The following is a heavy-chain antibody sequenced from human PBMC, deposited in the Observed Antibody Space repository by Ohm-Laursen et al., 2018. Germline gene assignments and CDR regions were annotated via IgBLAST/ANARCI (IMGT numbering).Heavy chain of an antibody. V-gene: IGHV4-59*01. CDR3: ARAENWFQMPWYFDY. CDR1: GGSISSYY. J-gene: IGHJ4*02. D-gene: IGHD3-9*01. Sequence: GTLSLTCTVSGGSISSYYWSWIRQPPGKGLEWIGYIYYSGSTNYNPSLKSRVTISVDTSKNQFSLKLSSVTAADTAVYYCARAENWFQMPWYFDYWGQGTLVTVSS. CDR2: IYYSGST.